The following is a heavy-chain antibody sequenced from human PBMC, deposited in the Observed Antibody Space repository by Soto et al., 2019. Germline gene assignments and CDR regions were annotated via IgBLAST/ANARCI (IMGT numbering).Heavy chain of an antibody. CDR2: INTYNGNT. Sequence: VQLVQSRAEVKNPGASVKVSCKASGYSFTRYGIAWARQAPGQGLEWMGWINTYNGNTHYAQNLQGRVTLTTDTSTSTAHMELTSLRSNDTAIYYCAMVDVYVTPSPQDVWGQGTPVIISS. CDR1: GYSFTRYG. D-gene: IGHD3-16*01. CDR3: AMVDVYVTPSPQDV. J-gene: IGHJ6*02. V-gene: IGHV1-18*01.